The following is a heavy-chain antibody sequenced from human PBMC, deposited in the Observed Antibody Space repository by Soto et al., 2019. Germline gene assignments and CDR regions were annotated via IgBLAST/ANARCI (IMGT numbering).Heavy chain of an antibody. J-gene: IGHJ4*02. CDR3: AGRGLRVRYFDY. CDR2: LIPIFGTA. V-gene: IGHV1-69*01. CDR1: GGTFSSYA. Sequence: QVQLVQSGAEVKKPRSSVKVSCKASGGTFSSYAISWVRQAPGQGLEWMGGLIPIFGTANYAQKFQGRVTITADESTSTAYMELSSLRSEDTAVYYCAGRGLRVRYFDYWGQGTLVTVSS. D-gene: IGHD4-17*01.